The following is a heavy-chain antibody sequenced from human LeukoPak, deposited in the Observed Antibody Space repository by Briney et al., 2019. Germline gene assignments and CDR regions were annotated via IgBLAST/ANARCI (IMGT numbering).Heavy chain of an antibody. CDR2: MNPNSGNT. J-gene: IGHJ3*02. D-gene: IGHD2-8*01. Sequence: ASVKVSCKASGYTFTSYDINWVRQATGQGLEWMGWMNPNSGNTGYAQKFQGRVTMTRNTSISTAYVELSSLRSEDTAVYYCAREGLYGLAFDIWGQGTMVTVSS. CDR3: AREGLYGLAFDI. CDR1: GYTFTSYD. V-gene: IGHV1-8*01.